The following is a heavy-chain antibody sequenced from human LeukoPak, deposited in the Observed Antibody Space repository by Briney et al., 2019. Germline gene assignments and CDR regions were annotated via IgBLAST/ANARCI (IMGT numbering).Heavy chain of an antibody. D-gene: IGHD1-26*01. V-gene: IGHV3-23*01. CDR2: ISGSGGST. Sequence: GGSLRLSCAASGFTVSSNYMSWVRQAPGKGPEWVSAISGSGGSTYYADSVKGRFTISRDNSKNTLYLQMNSLRAEDTAVYYCAKGRSIVGATRVDYWGQGTLVTVSS. CDR1: GFTVSSNY. CDR3: AKGRSIVGATRVDY. J-gene: IGHJ4*02.